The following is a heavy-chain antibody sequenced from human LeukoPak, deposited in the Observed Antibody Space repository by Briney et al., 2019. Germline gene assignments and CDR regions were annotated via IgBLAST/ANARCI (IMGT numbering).Heavy chain of an antibody. V-gene: IGHV4-39*07. J-gene: IGHJ4*02. CDR1: GGSISSSSYY. Sequence: SETLSLTCTVSGGSISSSSYYWGWIRQPPGKGLEWIGSIYYSGSTYYNPSLKSRVTISVDTSKNQFSLKLSSVTAADTAVYYCASEVGATNYWGQGTLVTVSS. D-gene: IGHD1-26*01. CDR2: IYYSGST. CDR3: ASEVGATNY.